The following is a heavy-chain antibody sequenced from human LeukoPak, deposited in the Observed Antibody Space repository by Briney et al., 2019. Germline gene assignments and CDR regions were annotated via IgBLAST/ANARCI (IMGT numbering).Heavy chain of an antibody. V-gene: IGHV4-61*02. D-gene: IGHD5-18*01. CDR3: AREQLWELFGMDV. J-gene: IGHJ6*02. CDR2: IYTSGST. Sequence: SQTLPLTCTVSGGSISSGSYYWSWIRQPAGKGLEWIGRIYTSGSTNYNPSLKSRVTISVDTSKNQFSLKLSSVTAADTAVYYCAREQLWELFGMDVWGQGTTVTVSS. CDR1: GGSISSGSYY.